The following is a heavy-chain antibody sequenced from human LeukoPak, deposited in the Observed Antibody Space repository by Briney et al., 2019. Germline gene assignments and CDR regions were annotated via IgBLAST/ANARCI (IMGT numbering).Heavy chain of an antibody. CDR1: GFTVSSNY. D-gene: IGHD3-22*01. CDR2: IHNTGNT. J-gene: IGHJ2*01. Sequence: PGGSLRLSCAASGFTVSSNYMNWVRQAPGRGPEWVSVIHNTGNTYYADSVKGRFTMSRDSSKNTLYLQMNSLRAEDTAVYYCARVLLDSSGNQYWYYDLWGRGTLVTVSS. CDR3: ARVLLDSSGNQYWYYDL. V-gene: IGHV3-53*01.